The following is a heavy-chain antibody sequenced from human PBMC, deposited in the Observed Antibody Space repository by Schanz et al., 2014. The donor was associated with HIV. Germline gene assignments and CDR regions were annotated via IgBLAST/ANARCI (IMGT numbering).Heavy chain of an antibody. CDR1: GFTFSSYG. D-gene: IGHD5-12*01. V-gene: IGHV3-30*03. J-gene: IGHJ4*02. CDR3: ARVPRWLQPHFDY. CDR2: ISYDGSNK. Sequence: QVHLVESGGGVAQPGRSLRLSCTASGFTFSSYGMHWVRQAPGKGLEWVAGISYDGSNKYYADSVKGRFTISRDNSKNTLYLQMNSLRAEDTAVYYCARVPRWLQPHFDYWGQGILVTVSS.